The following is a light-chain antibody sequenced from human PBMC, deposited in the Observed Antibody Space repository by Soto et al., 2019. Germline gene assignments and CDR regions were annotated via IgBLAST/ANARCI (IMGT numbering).Light chain of an antibody. CDR1: QSVSNSY. CDR3: QQYGSSPWT. J-gene: IGKJ1*01. CDR2: GAS. V-gene: IGKV3-20*01. Sequence: EIVLTQSPGTLSLSPGERATLSCRASQSVSNSYIAWYQQKPGQAPRLLIYGASSRATGIPDRFSGSGSGTHFTLTISRLEPEDFAVYSCQQYGSSPWTFGQGTKVEIK.